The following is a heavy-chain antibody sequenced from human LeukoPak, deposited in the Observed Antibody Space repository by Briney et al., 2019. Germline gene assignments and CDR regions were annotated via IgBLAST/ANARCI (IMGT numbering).Heavy chain of an antibody. D-gene: IGHD3-22*01. J-gene: IGHJ4*02. CDR3: ARRIQPYYYDSSGYFPFDY. Sequence: ASLKLSCKASGYTFTGYYMHWVRQAPGQGLEWMGWINPNSGGTNYAQKFQGRVTMTRDTSIRTGYMELSRLRSDDTAVYYCARRIQPYYYDSSGYFPFDYWGQGTLVTVSS. CDR1: GYTFTGYY. CDR2: INPNSGGT. V-gene: IGHV1-2*02.